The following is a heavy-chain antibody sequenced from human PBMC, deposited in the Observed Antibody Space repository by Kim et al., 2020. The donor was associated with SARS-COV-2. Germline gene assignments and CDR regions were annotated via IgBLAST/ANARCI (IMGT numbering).Heavy chain of an antibody. CDR3: VKEGEFSSSWYIPIFDY. CDR1: GFTFSSYA. V-gene: IGHV3-64D*06. D-gene: IGHD6-13*01. CDR2: ISSNGGST. J-gene: IGHJ4*02. Sequence: GRSLRLSCSASGFTFSSYAMHWVRQAPGKGLEYVSAISSNGGSTYYADSVKGRFTISRDNSKNTLYLQMSSLGAEDTAVYYCVKEGEFSSSWYIPIFDYWGQGTLVTVSS.